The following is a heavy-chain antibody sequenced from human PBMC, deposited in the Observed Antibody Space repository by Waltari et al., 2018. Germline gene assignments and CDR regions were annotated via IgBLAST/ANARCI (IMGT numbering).Heavy chain of an antibody. Sequence: QVQLQQWGAGLLKPSETLSLTCAVYGGSFSTYYWSGIRQPPGKGLEYIGEINHSGSTNYNPSLKSRITISVDTSKNQFSLKLSSVTVADTAVFYCARGRGGYYYGSGSYSSYFDYWGQGTLVTVSS. D-gene: IGHD3-10*01. J-gene: IGHJ4*02. V-gene: IGHV4-34*01. CDR1: GGSFSTYY. CDR3: ARGRGGYYYGSGSYSSYFDY. CDR2: INHSGST.